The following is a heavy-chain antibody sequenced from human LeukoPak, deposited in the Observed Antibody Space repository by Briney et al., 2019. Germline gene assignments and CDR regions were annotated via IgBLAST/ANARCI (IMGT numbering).Heavy chain of an antibody. CDR2: ISGSGGST. V-gene: IGHV3-23*01. CDR3: AKEYCSSTSCFDAFDI. CDR1: GFTFSSYA. J-gene: IGHJ3*02. Sequence: GGSLRLSCAASGFTFSSYAMSWVRQAPGKGLEWVSAISGSGGSTYYADSVKGRFTISRDNSKNTLYLQMNSLRAEDMAVYYCAKEYCSSTSCFDAFDIWGQGTMVTVSS. D-gene: IGHD2-2*01.